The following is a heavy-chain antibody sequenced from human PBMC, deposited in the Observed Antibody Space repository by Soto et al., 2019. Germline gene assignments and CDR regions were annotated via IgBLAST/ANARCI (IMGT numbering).Heavy chain of an antibody. CDR1: GDSISSSSYY. V-gene: IGHV4-39*01. J-gene: IGHJ2*01. CDR2: IFYSGTT. CDR3: AKTGPYDILTYWYFDL. D-gene: IGHD3-9*01. Sequence: QLQLQESGPGLVKPSETLSLTCTVSGDSISSSSYYWVWIRQPPGRGLEWIGSIFYSGTTYYNPSLKSRVTISIDTSNNQFSLKLTSVTAADTAVYYCAKTGPYDILTYWYFDLWGRGTLVTVSS.